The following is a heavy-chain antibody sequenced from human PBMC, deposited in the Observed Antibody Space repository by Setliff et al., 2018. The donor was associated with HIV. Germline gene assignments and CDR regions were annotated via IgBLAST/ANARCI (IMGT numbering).Heavy chain of an antibody. CDR2: IIAILGIP. V-gene: IGHV1-69*10. Sequence: SVKVSCKASRGTFTSYAFSWVRQAPGQGLEWMGGIIAILGIPSYAQKFQGRVTITADKSTNTAYMELKSLRSEDTALYYCAAGPPYCSGGSCYSSLHHWGQGTLVTVSS. J-gene: IGHJ1*01. CDR1: RGTFTSYA. D-gene: IGHD2-15*01. CDR3: AAGPPYCSGGSCYSSLHH.